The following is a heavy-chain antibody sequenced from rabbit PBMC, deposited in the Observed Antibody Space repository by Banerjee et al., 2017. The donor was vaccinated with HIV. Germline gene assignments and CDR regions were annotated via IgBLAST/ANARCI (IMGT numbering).Heavy chain of an antibody. CDR2: IYSSSGNI. CDR3: ARDLAGAIGWNFNL. J-gene: IGHJ4*01. Sequence: LTLTCKASGSAISSNAMCWVRQAPGKGLELIACIYSSSGNIVYASWAKGRFTISKTSSTTVTLQMTSLTAADTATYFCARDLAGAIGWNFNLWGQGTLVTVS. CDR1: GSAISSNA. D-gene: IGHD4-1*01. V-gene: IGHV1S40*01.